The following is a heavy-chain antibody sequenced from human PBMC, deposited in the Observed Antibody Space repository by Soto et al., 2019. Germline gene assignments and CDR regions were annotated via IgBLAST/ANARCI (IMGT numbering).Heavy chain of an antibody. D-gene: IGHD6-13*01. J-gene: IGHJ4*02. Sequence: ASVKVSCKASGYTFTGYYMHWVRQAPGQGLEWMGWINPNSGGTNYAQKFQGWVTMTRDTSISTAYMELSRLRSDDTAVYYCARDQRSSSWTTPLFDYWGQGTLVTVSS. V-gene: IGHV1-2*04. CDR1: GYTFTGYY. CDR3: ARDQRSSSWTTPLFDY. CDR2: INPNSGGT.